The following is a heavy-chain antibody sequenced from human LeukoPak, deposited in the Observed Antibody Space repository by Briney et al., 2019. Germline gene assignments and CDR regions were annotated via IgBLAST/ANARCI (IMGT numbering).Heavy chain of an antibody. Sequence: PGGSLRLSCAASGFTFSSYAMHWVRQAPGKGLEWVAVISHDGSNKYYADSVKGRFTISRDNSKNTLYLQMNSLRAEDTAVYYRARETYYDFWSGYFHYWGQGTLVTVSS. CDR2: ISHDGSNK. V-gene: IGHV3-30*01. CDR1: GFTFSSYA. CDR3: ARETYYDFWSGYFHY. D-gene: IGHD3-3*01. J-gene: IGHJ4*02.